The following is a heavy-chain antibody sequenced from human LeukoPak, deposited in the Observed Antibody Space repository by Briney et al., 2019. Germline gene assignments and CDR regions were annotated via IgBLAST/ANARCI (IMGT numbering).Heavy chain of an antibody. V-gene: IGHV1-18*01. CDR3: ARATSYNWNAPPDY. Sequence: ASVKVSFKASGYTFTIYGISWVRQAPGQGLERMGWISAYNGNTNYAQKLQGRVTMTTDTSTSTAYMELRSLRSDDTAVYYCARATSYNWNAPPDYWGQGTLVTVSS. CDR2: ISAYNGNT. D-gene: IGHD1-20*01. J-gene: IGHJ4*02. CDR1: GYTFTIYG.